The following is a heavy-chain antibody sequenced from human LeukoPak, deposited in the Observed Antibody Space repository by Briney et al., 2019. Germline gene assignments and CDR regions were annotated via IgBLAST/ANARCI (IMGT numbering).Heavy chain of an antibody. Sequence: PSETLSLTCTVSGGSISSGGYSWSWIRQHPGKDLEWIGYIYYSGSTYYNPSLKSRVTISVDTSKNQFSLKLSSVTAADTAVYYCARTDILTYYFDYWGQGTLVTVSS. CDR1: GGSISSGGYS. CDR2: IYYSGST. J-gene: IGHJ4*02. CDR3: ARTDILTYYFDY. V-gene: IGHV4-31*03. D-gene: IGHD3-9*01.